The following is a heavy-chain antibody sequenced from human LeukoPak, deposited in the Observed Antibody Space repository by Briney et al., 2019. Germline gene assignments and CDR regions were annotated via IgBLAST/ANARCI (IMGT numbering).Heavy chain of an antibody. CDR1: GYTLTELS. V-gene: IGHV1-24*01. CDR2: FDPEDGET. Sequence: ASVKVSCKVSGYTLTELSMHWVRQAPGKGLEWMGGFDPEDGETIYAQKFQGRVTMTEDTSTDTAYMELSSLRSEDTAVYYCATVYISHDYSNYGPHSFDYWGQGTLVTVSS. D-gene: IGHD4-11*01. CDR3: ATVYISHDYSNYGPHSFDY. J-gene: IGHJ4*02.